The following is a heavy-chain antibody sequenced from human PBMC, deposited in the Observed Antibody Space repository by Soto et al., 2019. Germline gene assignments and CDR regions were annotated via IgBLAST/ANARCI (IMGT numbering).Heavy chain of an antibody. Sequence: QVVLQESGPGLVKPSETLSLTCSVSGRSITSYYWIWVRQPPGKGLEWIGYIYDNGITSQNPSLKSRGTMSADTSQNQFSLKLTSVTGADTAVYYCARTYDSNGYANEFDSWGQGILVTVTS. CDR2: IYDNGIT. D-gene: IGHD3-22*01. V-gene: IGHV4-59*12. CDR3: ARTYDSNGYANEFDS. J-gene: IGHJ4*02. CDR1: GRSITSYY.